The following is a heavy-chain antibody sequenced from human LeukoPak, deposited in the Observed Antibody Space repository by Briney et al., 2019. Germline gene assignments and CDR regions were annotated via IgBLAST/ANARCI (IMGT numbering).Heavy chain of an antibody. V-gene: IGHV4-4*07. Sequence: SETLSLTCTVPSGSINSYYWGWVRQPAGRGLEWIGRIYTTGKTDYNPSLKSRLTMSVDTSKRQFSLNLRSVTAADTAIYYCARHGYTASHYFLDFWSQGTLVTVSS. CDR1: SGSINSYY. CDR3: ARHGYTASHYFLDF. J-gene: IGHJ4*02. CDR2: IYTTGKT. D-gene: IGHD3-16*01.